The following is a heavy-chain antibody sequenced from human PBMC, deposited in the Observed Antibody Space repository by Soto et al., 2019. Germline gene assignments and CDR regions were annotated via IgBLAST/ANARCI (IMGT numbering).Heavy chain of an antibody. D-gene: IGHD2-15*01. V-gene: IGHV3-21*01. CDR3: ARVRWSDGSCLIDALDL. CDR2: ISSSSSYI. Sequence: RLSCEISGLTFSSNGINSVFQAPGKGLEWGATISSSSSYIYYADSLKGRFTISRDNAKNSLYLQMNSLRAEDTAVYYCARVRWSDGSCLIDALDLWGQGTIVTLSS. CDR1: GLTFSSNG. J-gene: IGHJ3*01.